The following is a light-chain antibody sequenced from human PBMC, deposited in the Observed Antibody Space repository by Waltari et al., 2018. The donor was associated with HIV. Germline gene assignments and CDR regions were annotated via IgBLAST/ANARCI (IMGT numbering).Light chain of an antibody. V-gene: IGLV2-23*01. Sequence: QSALTQPASVSGSPGQSITISCHGSKSDLGTFSLVSWYQQHPGKAPKLLIYEATKRPSGVSYRFSGSKSGITASLTISGVQAEDEAEYFCCSYTSSDTWVFGGGTKVTVL. CDR3: CSYTSSDTWV. J-gene: IGLJ3*02. CDR1: KSDLGTFSL. CDR2: EAT.